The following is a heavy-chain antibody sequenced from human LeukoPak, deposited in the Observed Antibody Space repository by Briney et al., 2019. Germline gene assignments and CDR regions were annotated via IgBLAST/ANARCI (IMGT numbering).Heavy chain of an antibody. V-gene: IGHV4-59*08. CDR1: GGSISSYY. CDR2: IYYSGST. CDR3: ARHSFPVFSPDY. Sequence: SETLSLTCTVSGGSISSYYWSWIRQPPGEGLEWIGYIYYSGSTNYNPSLKSRVTISVDTSKNQFSLKLSSVTAADTAVYYCARHSFPVFSPDYWGQGTLVTVSS. J-gene: IGHJ4*02.